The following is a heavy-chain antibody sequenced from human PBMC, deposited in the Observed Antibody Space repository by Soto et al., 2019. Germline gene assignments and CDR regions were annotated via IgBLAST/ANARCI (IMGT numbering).Heavy chain of an antibody. Sequence: SETLSLTCAVSGYSISSGYYWGWIRQPPGKGLEWIGSIYHSGSTYYNPSLKSRVTISVVTSKNQFSLKLSSVTAADTAVYYCARGVATITTPEYYYYYYGMDVWGQGTTVTVYS. CDR3: ARGVATITTPEYYYYYYGMDV. V-gene: IGHV4-38-2*01. CDR1: GYSISSGYY. D-gene: IGHD5-12*01. J-gene: IGHJ6*02. CDR2: IYHSGST.